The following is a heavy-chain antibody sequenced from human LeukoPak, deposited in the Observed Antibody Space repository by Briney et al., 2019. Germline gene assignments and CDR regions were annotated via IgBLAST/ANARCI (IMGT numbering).Heavy chain of an antibody. CDR2: MNPNSGNT. Sequence: ASVKVSCKASGYTFTSYDINWVRQATGQALESMGWMNPNSGNTGYAQKFQGRVTMTRNTSISTAYMELSSLRSEDTAVYYCARDHDNWNDVGGYWGQGTLVTVSS. CDR1: GYTFTSYD. J-gene: IGHJ4*02. V-gene: IGHV1-8*01. CDR3: ARDHDNWNDVGGY. D-gene: IGHD1-1*01.